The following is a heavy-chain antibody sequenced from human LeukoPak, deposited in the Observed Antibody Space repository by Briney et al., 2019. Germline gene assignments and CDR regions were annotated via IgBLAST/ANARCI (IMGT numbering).Heavy chain of an antibody. D-gene: IGHD3-10*01. V-gene: IGHV3-49*03. J-gene: IGHJ4*02. CDR1: GGSISSYY. CDR3: TREFTMVRGHFDY. Sequence: LSLTCTVSGGSISSYYWSWIRQPPGKGLEWVGFIRSKAYGGTTEYAASVKGRFTISRDDSKSIAYLQMNSLKTEDTAVYYCTREFTMVRGHFDYWGQGTLVTVSS. CDR2: IRSKAYGGTT.